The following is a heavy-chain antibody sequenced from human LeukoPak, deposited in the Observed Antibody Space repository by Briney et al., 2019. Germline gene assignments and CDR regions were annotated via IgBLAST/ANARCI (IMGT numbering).Heavy chain of an antibody. Sequence: SETLSLTCTVSGGSISSYYWSWIRQPPGKGLEWIGYIYYSGSTNYNPSLKSRVTISVDTSKNQFSLKLSSVTAADTAVYYCARAPKTYYYDSYWYFDLWGRGTLVTVSS. J-gene: IGHJ2*01. CDR2: IYYSGST. CDR1: GGSISSYY. V-gene: IGHV4-59*01. D-gene: IGHD3-22*01. CDR3: ARAPKTYYYDSYWYFDL.